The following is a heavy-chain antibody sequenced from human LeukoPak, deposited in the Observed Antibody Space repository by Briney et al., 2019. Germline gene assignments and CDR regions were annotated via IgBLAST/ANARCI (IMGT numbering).Heavy chain of an antibody. Sequence: ASVKVSCKASGYTFTSYGISWVRQAPGQGLEWMGWISAYNGNTNYAQMLQGRVTMTTDTSTSTAYMELRSLRSDDTAVYYCARGVGYCSSTGCRYFDYWGQGTLVTVSS. CDR2: ISAYNGNT. CDR3: ARGVGYCSSTGCRYFDY. V-gene: IGHV1-18*01. D-gene: IGHD2-2*01. J-gene: IGHJ4*02. CDR1: GYTFTSYG.